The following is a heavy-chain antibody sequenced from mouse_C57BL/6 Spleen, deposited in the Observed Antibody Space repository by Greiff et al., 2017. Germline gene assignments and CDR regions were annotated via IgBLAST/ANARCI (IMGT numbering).Heavy chain of an antibody. CDR2: ISYDGSN. J-gene: IGHJ1*03. V-gene: IGHV3-6*01. Sequence: EVKLMESGPGLVKPSQSLSLTCSVTGYSITSGYYWNWIRQFPGNKLEWMGYISYDGSNNYNPSLKNRISITRDTSKNQFFLKLNSVTTEDTATYYCASGIYDGSSFLYWYFDVWGTGTTVTVSS. CDR1: GYSITSGYY. D-gene: IGHD2-3*01. CDR3: ASGIYDGSSFLYWYFDV.